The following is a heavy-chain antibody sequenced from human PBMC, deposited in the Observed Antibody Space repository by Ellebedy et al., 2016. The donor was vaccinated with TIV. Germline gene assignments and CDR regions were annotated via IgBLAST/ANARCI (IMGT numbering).Heavy chain of an antibody. J-gene: IGHJ6*02. D-gene: IGHD6-13*01. CDR2: INPDSGVT. CDR3: ARVIRGSSGMDV. V-gene: IGHV1-2*02. CDR1: GYTFTAYY. Sequence: ASVKVSCKASGYTFTAYYMHWVRQAPGQGLEWMGWINPDSGVTNFAQKFQGRVIMTRDTSVNTAYMELSRLESDDTAVYYCARVIRGSSGMDVWGQGTTVTVS.